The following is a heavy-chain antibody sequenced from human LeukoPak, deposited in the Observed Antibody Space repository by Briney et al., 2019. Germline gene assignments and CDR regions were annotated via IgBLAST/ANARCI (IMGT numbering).Heavy chain of an antibody. D-gene: IGHD2-2*01. V-gene: IGHV3-21*01. CDR2: ISSSSSYI. CDR1: GFTFSSYS. CDR3: ARLYCSSTSCYGFDY. Sequence: PGGSLRLSCAASGFTFSSYSMNWVRQAPGKGLEWVSSISSSSSYIYYADSVKGRFTISRDNAKNSLYLQMNSLRDEDTAVYYCARLYCSSTSCYGFDYWGQGTLVTVSS. J-gene: IGHJ4*02.